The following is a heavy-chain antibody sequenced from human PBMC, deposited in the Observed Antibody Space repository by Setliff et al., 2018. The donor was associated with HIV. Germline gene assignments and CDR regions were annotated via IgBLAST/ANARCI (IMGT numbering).Heavy chain of an antibody. CDR1: GFTFMNNA. V-gene: IGHV3-23*01. J-gene: IGHJ3*02. CDR3: ARYALAVPGYHNAFDI. CDR2: ISGSGSTT. D-gene: IGHD6-19*01. Sequence: GGSLRLSCTASGFTFMNNAMTWVRQAPGKGLQWVSSISGSGSTTNYADSVKGRFTISRDNADNSLYLQMNSLRAEDTAVYYCARYALAVPGYHNAFDIWGQGTMVTVSS.